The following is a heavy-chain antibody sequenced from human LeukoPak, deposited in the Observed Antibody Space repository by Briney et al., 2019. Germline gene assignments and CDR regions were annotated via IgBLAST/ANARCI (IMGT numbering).Heavy chain of an antibody. CDR3: ARLQLLRGKYDYYYYGMDV. CDR1: GYSFTNYW. CDR2: IYPGDSAT. Sequence: GESLQISCKGSGYSFTNYWIGWVRQMPGKGLEWMRIIYPGDSATRYSPSFQGQVTISADKSTSTTYLQWSSLKASDTAMYYCARLQLLRGKYDYYYYGMDVWGQGTTVTVSS. J-gene: IGHJ6*02. V-gene: IGHV5-51*01. D-gene: IGHD2-15*01.